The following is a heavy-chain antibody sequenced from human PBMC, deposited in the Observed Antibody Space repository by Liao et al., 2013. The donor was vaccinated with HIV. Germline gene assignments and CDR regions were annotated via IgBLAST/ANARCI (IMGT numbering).Heavy chain of an antibody. CDR3: ARVHSTSWTLDPFDY. CDR2: IHATGST. Sequence: QVQLQESGPGLVKPSETLSLTCTVSDDSIVSYYWSWIRQPAGKGLEWIGRIHATGSTNYNPSLKSRVTISVDSSKNQFSLKLTSVTAADTAVYYCARVHSTSWTLDPFDYWGQGTLVTVSS. V-gene: IGHV4-4*07. CDR1: DDSIVSYY. D-gene: IGHD6-13*01. J-gene: IGHJ4*02.